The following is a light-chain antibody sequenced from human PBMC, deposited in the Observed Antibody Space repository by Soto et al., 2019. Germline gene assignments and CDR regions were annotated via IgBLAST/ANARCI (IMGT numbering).Light chain of an antibody. V-gene: IGKV3-20*01. J-gene: IGKJ1*01. CDR1: QSVGNK. CDR2: GVS. CDR3: QQYGSSGT. Sequence: VMTQSPGSLSVSPGERAALSCRASQSVGNKLAWYQQKPGQAPRLLIYGVSSRAAGIPDRFSGSGSGTDFTLTISRLEPEDFAVYYCQQYGSSGTFGQGTKVDIK.